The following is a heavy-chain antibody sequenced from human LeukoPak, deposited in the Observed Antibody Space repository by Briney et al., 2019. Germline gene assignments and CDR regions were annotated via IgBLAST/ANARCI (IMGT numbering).Heavy chain of an antibody. Sequence: GGSLRLSCAASGFTFSSYSMNWVRQAPGKGLEWVSYISSSSSTIYYADSVKGRFTISRDNAKSSLYLQMNSLRAEDTAVYYCARVAELLWFGELNYWGQGTLVTVSS. CDR2: ISSSSSTI. V-gene: IGHV3-48*04. CDR1: GFTFSSYS. D-gene: IGHD3-10*01. J-gene: IGHJ4*02. CDR3: ARVAELLWFGELNY.